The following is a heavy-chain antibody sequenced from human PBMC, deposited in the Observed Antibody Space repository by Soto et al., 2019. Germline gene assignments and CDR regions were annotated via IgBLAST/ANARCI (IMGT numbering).Heavy chain of an antibody. D-gene: IGHD1-7*01. CDR1: GAYISDFS. J-gene: IGHJ1*01. CDR2: ITINGNT. Sequence: SETLSLTCRVSGAYISDFSWSWIRQPAGKGLEWIGRITINGNTQKNPSFKSRATMSIDTSRNHFSLNLQSATAADTALYYCERQNGENWTYEAHWGPGTLVTVSS. CDR3: ERQNGENWTYEAH. V-gene: IGHV4-4*07.